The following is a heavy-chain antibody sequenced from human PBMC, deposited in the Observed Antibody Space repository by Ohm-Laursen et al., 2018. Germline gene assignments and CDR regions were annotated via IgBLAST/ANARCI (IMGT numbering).Heavy chain of an antibody. D-gene: IGHD4-17*01. V-gene: IGHV4-61*01. Sequence: PSQTLSLTCTVSGGSLSGGTYYWSWIRQPPGKGLEWIGYIYHSGSTNYSPSLKSRVTISVDTSKNQFSLKLSSVSAADTALYYCARTDYGDSFDYWGQGTLVTVSS. J-gene: IGHJ4*02. CDR1: GGSLSGGTYY. CDR2: IYHSGST. CDR3: ARTDYGDSFDY.